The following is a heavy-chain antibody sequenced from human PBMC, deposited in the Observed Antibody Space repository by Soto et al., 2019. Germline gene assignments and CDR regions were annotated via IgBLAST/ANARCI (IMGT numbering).Heavy chain of an antibody. V-gene: IGHV4-31*03. CDR1: GGSISSGGYY. J-gene: IGHJ5*02. CDR2: IYYSGST. D-gene: IGHD6-6*01. Sequence: SETLSLTCTVSGGSISSGGYYWSWIRQHPGKGLEWIGYIYYSGSTYYNPSLKSRVTISVDTSKNQFSLKLSSVTAADTAVYYCARRGSSSDWLDPWGQGTLVTVSS. CDR3: ARRGSSSDWLDP.